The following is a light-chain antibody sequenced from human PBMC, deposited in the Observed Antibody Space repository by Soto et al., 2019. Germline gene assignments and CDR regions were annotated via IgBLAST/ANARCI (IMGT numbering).Light chain of an antibody. CDR2: AAS. V-gene: IGKV3-15*01. J-gene: IGKJ1*01. CDR3: QQYKNWPRT. CDR1: QSVSSN. Sequence: EIVMTQSPATLSVSPGQRATLSCRASQSVSSNLAWYQQKPGQAPRLLIYAASTRATGIPARFSGSGSGTEFTLTISSLQSADFVVYYCQQYKNWPRTFGQGTKVEIK.